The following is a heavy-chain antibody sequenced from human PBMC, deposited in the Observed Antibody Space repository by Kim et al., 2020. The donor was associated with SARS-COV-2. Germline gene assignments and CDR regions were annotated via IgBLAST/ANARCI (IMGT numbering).Heavy chain of an antibody. V-gene: IGHV4-39*01. CDR3: ASPLYYYYYMDV. CDR2: IYYSGST. Sequence: SETLSLTCTVSGGSISSSSYYWGWIRQPPGKGLEWIGSIYYSGSTYYNPSLKSRVTISVDTSKNQFSLKLSSVTAADTAVYYCASPLYYYYYMDVWGKGTRVTVSS. J-gene: IGHJ6*03. CDR1: GGSISSSSYY.